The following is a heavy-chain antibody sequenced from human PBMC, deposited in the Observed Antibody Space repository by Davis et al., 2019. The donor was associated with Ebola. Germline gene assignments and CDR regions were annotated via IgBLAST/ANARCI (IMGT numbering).Heavy chain of an antibody. CDR3: ARDGGAPIQLWLRNYYYYMDV. V-gene: IGHV1-69*05. J-gene: IGHJ6*03. D-gene: IGHD5-18*01. Sequence: SVKVSCKASGGTFSSYAISWVRQAPGQGLEWMGGIIPIFGTANYAQKLQGRVTMTTDTSTSTAYMELRSLRSDDTAVYYCARDGGAPIQLWLRNYYYYMDVWGKGTTVTVSS. CDR1: GGTFSSYA. CDR2: IIPIFGTA.